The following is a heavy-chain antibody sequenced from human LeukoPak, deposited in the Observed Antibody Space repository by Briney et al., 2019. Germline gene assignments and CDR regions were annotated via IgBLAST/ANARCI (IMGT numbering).Heavy chain of an antibody. CDR1: DGSISSCY. CDR2: IYYSGST. CDR3: ARGHDDIAVAGTAGYYYYGIDV. Sequence: SETLSLTCIVTDGSISSCYWSSIRQPPGKGLEWIGYIYYSGSTNYNPSLKSRVTISVDTSKNQFSLKLSSVTAADTPVYYCARGHDDIAVAGTAGYYYYGIDVWGPGTTVTVSS. D-gene: IGHD6-19*01. V-gene: IGHV4-59*08. J-gene: IGHJ6*02.